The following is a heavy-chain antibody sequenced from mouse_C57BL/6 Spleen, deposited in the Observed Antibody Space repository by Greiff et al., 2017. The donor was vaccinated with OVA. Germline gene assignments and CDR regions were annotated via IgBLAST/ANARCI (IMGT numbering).Heavy chain of an antibody. CDR1: GYAFSSSW. CDR3: ARRATTSFDY. D-gene: IGHD3-1*01. J-gene: IGHJ2*01. CDR2: IYPGDGDT. V-gene: IGHV1-82*01. Sequence: QVQLQQSGPELVKPGASVKISCKASGYAFSSSWMNWVKQRPGKGLEWIGRIYPGDGDTNYNGKFKGKATLTADKSSSTAYMQLSSLTSEDSAVYFCARRATTSFDYWGQGTTLTVSS.